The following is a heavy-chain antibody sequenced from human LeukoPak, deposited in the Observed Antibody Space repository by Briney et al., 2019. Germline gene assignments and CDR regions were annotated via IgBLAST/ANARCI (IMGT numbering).Heavy chain of an antibody. CDR2: ISSRSAHI. V-gene: IGHV3-21*01. J-gene: IGHJ6*02. CDR3: ARDRSTSRYYHGMDV. Sequence: GGSLRLSCAASXSTFSSYIMRWVRQAPGKGLEWVSAISSRSAHIYYADSVKGRFTISRDNAKNSLYLEMKNLRADDTAVYYCARDRSTSRYYHGMDVWGPGTTVIVSS. D-gene: IGHD2-2*01. CDR1: XSTFSSYI.